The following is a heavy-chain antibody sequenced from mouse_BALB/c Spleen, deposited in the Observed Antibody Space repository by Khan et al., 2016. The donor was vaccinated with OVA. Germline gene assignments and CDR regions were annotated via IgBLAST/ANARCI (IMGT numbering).Heavy chain of an antibody. D-gene: IGHD1-1*01. V-gene: IGHV1-77*01. Sequence: QVRLQQSGPELVKPGSSMKMSCKASGYTFTDYVLNWVKQRTGQGLEWIGEIFPGSGGTYYNEKFKGKATLTADTSSNTVYMQLSSLTSEDSAVYVVARSGYGSLVYWGQGTTLTFSS. CDR2: IFPGSGGT. CDR3: ARSGYGSLVY. J-gene: IGHJ2*01. CDR1: GYTFTDYV.